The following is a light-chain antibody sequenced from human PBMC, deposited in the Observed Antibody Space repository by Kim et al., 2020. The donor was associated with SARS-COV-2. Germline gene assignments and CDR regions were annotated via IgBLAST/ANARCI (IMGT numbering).Light chain of an antibody. CDR3: QQYNNWPLT. CDR1: QTISSH. J-gene: IGKJ4*02. V-gene: IGKV3-15*01. CDR2: GAS. Sequence: SVSPGERPTLSCRASQTISSHLAWYQQTPGQASRLLIYGASTRATCISARFSGSGSGTEFTLTISSLQSEDFAVYYCQQYNNWPLTFGGGPRWIS.